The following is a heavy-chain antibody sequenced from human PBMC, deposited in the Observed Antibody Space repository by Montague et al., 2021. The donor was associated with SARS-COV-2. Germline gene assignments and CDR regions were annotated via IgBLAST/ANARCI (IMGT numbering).Heavy chain of an antibody. V-gene: IGHV4-4*02. D-gene: IGHD6-19*01. J-gene: IGHJ4*02. CDR3: ATGPPSGLSVAGFDY. Sequence: SXTRSLTCGVSGGSISSSHWWNWVRQPPGKGLEWIGEIYHSGSTNYNPSLKNRVIISIDKSKNQFSLQLSSVTAADTAVYYCATGPPSGLSVAGFDYWGQGTLVTVSS. CDR2: IYHSGST. CDR1: GGSISSSHW.